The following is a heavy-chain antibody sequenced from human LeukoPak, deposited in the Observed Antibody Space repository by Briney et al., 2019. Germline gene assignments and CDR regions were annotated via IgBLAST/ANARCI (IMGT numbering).Heavy chain of an antibody. J-gene: IGHJ4*02. D-gene: IGHD6-13*01. CDR1: GDSISVYY. CDR2: IYTSGSA. V-gene: IGHV4-4*07. Sequence: PSEXXXLXCXVSGDSISVYYWTXXXXXAXXXXXXXGRIYTSGSANYNPSLKSRVTMSVDTSKNQFSLRLTSVTAADTAVYYCARGGDSSSWSVDHWGQGTLVTVSS. CDR3: ARGGDSSSWSVDH.